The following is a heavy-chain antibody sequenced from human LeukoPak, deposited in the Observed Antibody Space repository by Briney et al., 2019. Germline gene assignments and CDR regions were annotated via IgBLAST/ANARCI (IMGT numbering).Heavy chain of an antibody. J-gene: IGHJ4*02. Sequence: PGGSLRLSCAASGFTFISYAIHWVRQAPGKGLEWVAVISFHGTDTFYADSVKGRFTISRDNARNSLYLQMNSLGAEDTALYFCARRRVTVVRGVDITSYYFDYWGQGTLVTVSS. CDR1: GFTFISYA. CDR2: ISFHGTDT. D-gene: IGHD3-10*01. CDR3: ARRRVTVVRGVDITSYYFDY. V-gene: IGHV3-30*04.